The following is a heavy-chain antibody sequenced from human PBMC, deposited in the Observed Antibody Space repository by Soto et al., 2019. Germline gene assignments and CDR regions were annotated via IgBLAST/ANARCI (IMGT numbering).Heavy chain of an antibody. CDR1: GFTVNGNY. J-gene: IGHJ4*02. D-gene: IGHD5-18*01. V-gene: IGHV3-53*01. CDR3: ASARGYNYGFDY. CDR2: VFSGGST. Sequence: EVQLVESGGGLIQPGGSLRLSCAHSGFTVNGNYMSWVRQASGKGLEWVSVVFSGGSTYYADSVKGRFTISRDISKNTLSLQMNSLRAEDTAVYFCASARGYNYGFDYWGQGTLVTLSS.